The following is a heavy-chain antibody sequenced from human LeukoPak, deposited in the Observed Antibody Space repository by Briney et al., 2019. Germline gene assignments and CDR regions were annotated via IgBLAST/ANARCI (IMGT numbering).Heavy chain of an antibody. Sequence: PSETLSLTCAVYGGSFSGYYWSWIRQPPGKGLEWIGEINPSGSTNYNPSLKSRVTISMVTSKNQYSLKVSSFTAADTAVYYCARGRQDITMLVVVMTAASFYLYVCGKGTTVTVS. V-gene: IGHV4-34*01. CDR3: ARGRQDITMLVVVMTAASFYLYV. CDR2: INPSGST. CDR1: GGSFSGYY. J-gene: IGHJ6*03. D-gene: IGHD3-22*01.